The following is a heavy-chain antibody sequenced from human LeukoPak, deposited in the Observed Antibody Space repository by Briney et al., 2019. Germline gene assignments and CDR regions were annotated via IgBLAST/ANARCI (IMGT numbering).Heavy chain of an antibody. CDR2: IYHSGST. D-gene: IGHD2-2*01. J-gene: IGHJ3*02. CDR1: GYSISSGYY. Sequence: SETLSLTCTVSGYSISSGYYWGWIRQPPGKGLEWIGSIYHSGSTYYNPSLKSRVTISVDTSKNQFSLKLSSVTAADTAVYYCARGYCSSTSCPFLDIWGQGTMVTVSS. V-gene: IGHV4-38-2*02. CDR3: ARGYCSSTSCPFLDI.